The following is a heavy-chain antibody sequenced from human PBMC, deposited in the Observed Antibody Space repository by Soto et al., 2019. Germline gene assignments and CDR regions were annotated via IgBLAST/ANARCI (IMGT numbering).Heavy chain of an antibody. Sequence: QITLKESGPTLVKPTQTLTLTCTFSGFSLSTSGVGVGWIRQPPGKALEWLALIYWDDDKRYSPSLKSRLTIPKDTSKNQVVLTMTNMDPVDTATYYCAHKGGYDSSGYWFDPWGQGTLVTVSS. CDR3: AHKGGYDSSGYWFDP. J-gene: IGHJ5*02. CDR2: IYWDDDK. D-gene: IGHD3-22*01. V-gene: IGHV2-5*02. CDR1: GFSLSTSGVG.